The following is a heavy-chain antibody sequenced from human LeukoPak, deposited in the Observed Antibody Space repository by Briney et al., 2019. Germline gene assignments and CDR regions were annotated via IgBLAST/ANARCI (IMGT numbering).Heavy chain of an antibody. CDR2: ISYDGSNK. D-gene: IGHD3-22*01. CDR3: ARDINYDSSGYQY. V-gene: IGHV3-30*04. J-gene: IGHJ4*02. CDR1: GFTFSSYA. Sequence: GGSLRLSCAASGFTFSSYAMHWVRQAPGKGLEWVAVISYDGSNKYYADSVKGRFTISRDNSKNTLYLQMNSLRAEDTALYYCARDINYDSSGYQYWGQGTLVTVSS.